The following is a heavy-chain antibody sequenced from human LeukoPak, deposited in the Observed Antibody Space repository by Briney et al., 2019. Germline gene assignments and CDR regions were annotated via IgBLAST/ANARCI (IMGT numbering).Heavy chain of an antibody. CDR1: GFTFSSYS. Sequence: GGSLRLSCAASGFTFSSYSMNWVRQAPGKGLEWVSSISSSSSYIYSADSVKGRFTISRDNAKNSLFLQMNSLRAEDTAVYYCVRVGRIQYFDYWGQGTPVTVSS. CDR2: ISSSSSYI. CDR3: VRVGRIQYFDY. J-gene: IGHJ4*02. V-gene: IGHV3-21*01. D-gene: IGHD5-18*01.